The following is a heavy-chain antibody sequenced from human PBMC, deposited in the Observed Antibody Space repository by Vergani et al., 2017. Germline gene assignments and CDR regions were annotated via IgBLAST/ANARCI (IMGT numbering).Heavy chain of an antibody. CDR1: GGTFGHYA. CDR2: IIPIFGTP. CDR3: ARDPREGPLGNFPMLLY. J-gene: IGHJ4*02. D-gene: IGHD3-16*01. Sequence: QVQLVQSGAEVKKPGSSVKVSCKVSGGTFGHYAVGWVRQAPGQGLEWVGGIIPIFGTPNYAQRYQDRVTITADESTNTVYMELSSLRSEDTAIYYCARDPREGPLGNFPMLLYWGQGTLVTVAS. V-gene: IGHV1-69*12.